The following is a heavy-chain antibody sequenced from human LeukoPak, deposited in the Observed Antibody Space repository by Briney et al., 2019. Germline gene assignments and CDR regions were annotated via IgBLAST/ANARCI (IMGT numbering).Heavy chain of an antibody. CDR1: GYSISSGYF. V-gene: IGHV4-38-2*02. CDR3: ARDSGGLVRSDWFDP. Sequence: PSETLSLTCAVSGYSISSGYFWGWIRQPPGKGLEWIGRIYTSGSTNYNPSLKSRVTISVDTSKNQFSLKLSSVTAADTAVYYCARDSGGLVRSDWFDPWGQGTLVTVSS. J-gene: IGHJ5*02. CDR2: IYTSGST. D-gene: IGHD6-19*01.